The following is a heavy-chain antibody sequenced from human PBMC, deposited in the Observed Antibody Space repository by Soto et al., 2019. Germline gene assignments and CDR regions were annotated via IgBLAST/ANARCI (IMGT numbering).Heavy chain of an antibody. CDR3: AREISYDFWSGYYDYYYYGMDV. D-gene: IGHD3-3*01. V-gene: IGHV4-31*03. CDR1: GGSISSGGYY. J-gene: IGHJ6*02. CDR2: IYYSGST. Sequence: PSETLSLTCTVSGGSISSGGYYWSWIRHHPGKGLEWIGYIYYSGSTYYNPSLKSRVTISVDTSKNQFSLKLSSVTAADTAVYYCAREISYDFWSGYYDYYYYGMDVWGQGTTVTVSS.